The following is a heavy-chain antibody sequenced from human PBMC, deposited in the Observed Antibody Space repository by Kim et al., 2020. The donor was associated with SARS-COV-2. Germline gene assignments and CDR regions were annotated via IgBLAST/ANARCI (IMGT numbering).Heavy chain of an antibody. J-gene: IGHJ4*02. CDR2: ISGDGGST. D-gene: IGHD3-10*01. CDR1: GFTFDDYA. CDR3: AKDVGSGSYYVVPDY. V-gene: IGHV3-43*02. Sequence: GGSLRLSCAASGFTFDDYAMHWVRQAPGKGLEWVSLISGDGGSTYYADSVKGRFTISRDNSKNSLYLQMNSLRTEDTALYYCAKDVGSGSYYVVPDYWGQGTLVTVSS.